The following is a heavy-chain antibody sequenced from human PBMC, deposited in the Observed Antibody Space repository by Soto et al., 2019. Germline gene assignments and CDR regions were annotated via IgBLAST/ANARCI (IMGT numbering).Heavy chain of an antibody. CDR1: GFSFTSYW. V-gene: IGHV3-74*01. J-gene: IGHJ4*02. D-gene: IGHD3-3*01. CDR3: TSGRMSGRYIGHY. Sequence: GGSLRLSCAASGFSFTSYWMHWVRQTPGKGLVWVSRISSDGSSTTYADSVKGRFTISRDNAKNTLYLQMNSLGDEDTAVYYCTSGRMSGRYIGHYWGQGTLVTVS. CDR2: ISSDGSST.